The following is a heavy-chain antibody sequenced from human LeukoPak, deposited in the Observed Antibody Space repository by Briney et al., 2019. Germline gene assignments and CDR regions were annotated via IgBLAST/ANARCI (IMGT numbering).Heavy chain of an antibody. J-gene: IGHJ3*02. CDR2: IWCDGSNK. CDR1: GFTFSSYA. Sequence: GGSLRLSCAASGFTFSSYAMSWVRQAPGKGLEWVAVIWCDGSNKYYADSVKGRFTISRDNSKNTLYLQMNSLRAEDTAVYYCAKSLFAYYYDSSGYYLDAFDIWGQGTMVTVSS. V-gene: IGHV3-33*06. CDR3: AKSLFAYYYDSSGYYLDAFDI. D-gene: IGHD3-22*01.